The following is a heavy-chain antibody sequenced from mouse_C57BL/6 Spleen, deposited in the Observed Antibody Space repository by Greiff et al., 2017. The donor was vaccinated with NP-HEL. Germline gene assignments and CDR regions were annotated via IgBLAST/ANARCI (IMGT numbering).Heavy chain of an antibody. CDR1: GYTFTSYW. J-gene: IGHJ2*01. Sequence: VQLQQPGAELVRPGSSVKLSCKASGYTFTSYWMHWVKQRPIQGLEWIGNIDPSDSDTHYNQKFKDKATLTVDKSSSTAYMQLSSLTSEDSAVYYCASIYYGYRYYFDYWGQGTTVTVSS. V-gene: IGHV1-52*01. CDR3: ASIYYGYRYYFDY. CDR2: IDPSDSDT. D-gene: IGHD2-2*01.